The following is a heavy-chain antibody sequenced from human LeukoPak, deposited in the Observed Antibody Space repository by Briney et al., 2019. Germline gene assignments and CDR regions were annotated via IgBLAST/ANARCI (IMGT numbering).Heavy chain of an antibody. Sequence: PGGSLRLSCAASGFTFSSYAMSWVRQAPGKGLEWVSAISGSGGSTYYADSVKGRFTISRDNSKNTLYLQMNSLRAEDTAVYYCAKDLQVGYYASSGYRNYWGQGTLVTVSS. CDR3: AKDLQVGYYASSGYRNY. V-gene: IGHV3-23*01. CDR1: GFTFSSYA. D-gene: IGHD3-22*01. J-gene: IGHJ4*02. CDR2: ISGSGGST.